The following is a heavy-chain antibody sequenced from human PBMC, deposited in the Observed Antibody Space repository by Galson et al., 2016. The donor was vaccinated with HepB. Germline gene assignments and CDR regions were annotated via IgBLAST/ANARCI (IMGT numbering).Heavy chain of an antibody. Sequence: SLRLSCAASGFTFSSYGMHWVRQAPGKGLEWVAVISYDEGNEYYADSVEGRFTISRDISKNTLYLHMNSLRAEDTAVYYCARDRRHSPTGEFVAMMYYYYGMDVWGQGTTVTVSS. D-gene: IGHD2-8*02. V-gene: IGHV3-30*03. J-gene: IGHJ6*02. CDR2: ISYDEGNE. CDR3: ARDRRHSPTGEFVAMMYYYYGMDV. CDR1: GFTFSSYG.